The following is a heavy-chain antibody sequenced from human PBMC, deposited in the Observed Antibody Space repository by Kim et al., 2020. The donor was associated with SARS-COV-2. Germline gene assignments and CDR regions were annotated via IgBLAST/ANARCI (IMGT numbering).Heavy chain of an antibody. CDR1: GFTFSSYG. D-gene: IGHD3-10*01. Sequence: GGSLRLSCAASGFTFSSYGMHWVRQAPGKGLEWVAVISYDGSNKYYADSVKGRFTISRDNSKNTLYLQMNSLRAEDTAVYYCAKGAALRKRITMVRGVILPPLFDCWGQGTLGPGPS. CDR2: ISYDGSNK. V-gene: IGHV3-30*18. J-gene: IGHJ4*03. CDR3: AKGAALRKRITMVRGVILPPLFDC.